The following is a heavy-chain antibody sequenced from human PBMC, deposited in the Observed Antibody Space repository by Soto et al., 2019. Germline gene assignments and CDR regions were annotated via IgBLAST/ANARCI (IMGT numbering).Heavy chain of an antibody. CDR1: GYTFTSYG. CDR2: ISAYNGNT. CDR3: AIIKLDCSGGSCYRRFDY. V-gene: IGHV1-18*04. D-gene: IGHD2-15*01. J-gene: IGHJ4*02. Sequence: ASVKVSCKASGYTFTSYGISWVRQAPGQGLEWMGWISAYNGNTNYAQKRQGRVTMTTDTSTSTAYMELRSLRSDDTAVYYCAIIKLDCSGGSCYRRFDYWGQGTLVTVLL.